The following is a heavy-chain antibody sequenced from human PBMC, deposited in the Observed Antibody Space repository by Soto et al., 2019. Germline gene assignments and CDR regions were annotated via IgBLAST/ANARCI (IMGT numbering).Heavy chain of an antibody. V-gene: IGHV3-21*01. CDR1: VFTFIRYS. CDR2: ISSTTNYI. CDR3: ARESEDLTSNFDY. J-gene: IGHJ4*02. Sequence: PGWSLRLSCAASVFTFIRYSMNWVRQAPGKGLEWVSSISSTTNYIYYADSMKGRFTVSRDNAKNSVYLDMNSLSAEDTAVYYCARESEDLTSNFDYWGQGTLVTVSS.